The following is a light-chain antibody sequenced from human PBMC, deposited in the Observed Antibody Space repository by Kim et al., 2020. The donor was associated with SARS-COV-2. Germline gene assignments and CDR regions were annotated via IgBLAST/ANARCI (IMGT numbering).Light chain of an antibody. CDR3: QGWGNRSDSGV. CDR2: YDS. J-gene: IGLJ3*02. Sequence: SYELTQPPSVSVAPGETATITCGGNKIPSKGVHWYQQKPGQAPILVIYYDSDRPSGIPERFSGSNSGNTATLTITRVEVGDEADYYCQGWGNRSDSGVFG. CDR1: KIPSKG. V-gene: IGLV3-21*04.